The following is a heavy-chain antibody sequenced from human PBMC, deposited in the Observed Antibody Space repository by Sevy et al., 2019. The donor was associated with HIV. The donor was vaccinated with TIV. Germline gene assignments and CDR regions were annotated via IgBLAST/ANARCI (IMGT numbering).Heavy chain of an antibody. CDR3: ARGKWVPNRTSIAVAGTVPDY. V-gene: IGHV3-33*01. D-gene: IGHD6-19*01. CDR1: GFTFSSDG. Sequence: GGSLRLSCAASGFTFSSDGMHWVRQAPGKGLEWVAGIWYDGSNKYYADSVKGRFTISRENSKNTLYLQMNSLRAEDTAVYYCARGKWVPNRTSIAVAGTVPDYWGQGTLVTVSS. J-gene: IGHJ4*02. CDR2: IWYDGSNK.